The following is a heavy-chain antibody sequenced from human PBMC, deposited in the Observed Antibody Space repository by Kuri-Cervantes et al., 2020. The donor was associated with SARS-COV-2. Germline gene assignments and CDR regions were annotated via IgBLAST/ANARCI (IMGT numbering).Heavy chain of an antibody. Sequence: GGSLRLSCAASGFTFSSYWMSWVRQAPGKGLEWVSGISWNSGSIGYADSVKGRFTISRDNAKNSLYLQMNSLRAEDTAVYYCTTLIDYWGQGALVTVSS. V-gene: IGHV3-20*04. CDR2: ISWNSGSI. CDR1: GFTFSSYW. CDR3: TTLIDY. J-gene: IGHJ4*02.